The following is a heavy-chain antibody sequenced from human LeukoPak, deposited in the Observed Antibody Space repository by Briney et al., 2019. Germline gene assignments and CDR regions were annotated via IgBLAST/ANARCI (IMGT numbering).Heavy chain of an antibody. J-gene: IGHJ4*02. Sequence: GGSLRLSCTASGFSFSTYSMNWVRQAPGKGLEWVSYIVGSSRNIYYADSVKGRFTISRDNAKNSLYLQMDSLRAEDTAVYHCATDIPETAAFDYWGQGPLVTVSS. V-gene: IGHV3-48*04. CDR1: GFSFSTYS. D-gene: IGHD1-1*01. CDR3: ATDIPETAAFDY. CDR2: IVGSSRNI.